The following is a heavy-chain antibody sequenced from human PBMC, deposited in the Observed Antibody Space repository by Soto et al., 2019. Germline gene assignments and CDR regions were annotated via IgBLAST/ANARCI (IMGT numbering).Heavy chain of an antibody. CDR3: ARFRGSPYEPDYFDY. V-gene: IGHV4-31*03. CDR2: THHSGST. Sequence: SETLSLTCTVSGASISSGGYYWNWFRQHPGKGLEWLGHTHHSGSTYYNPTLESRVIISVDTSNNQFSLKLRSVTAADTAVYYCARFRGSPYEPDYFDYWGKGTLVTVSS. CDR1: GASISSGGYY. D-gene: IGHD3-16*01. J-gene: IGHJ4*02.